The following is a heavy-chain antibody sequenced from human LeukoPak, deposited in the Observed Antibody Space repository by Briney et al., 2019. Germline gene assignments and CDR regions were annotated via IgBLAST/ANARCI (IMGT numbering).Heavy chain of an antibody. V-gene: IGHV1-69*05. CDR1: GYTFSSYA. J-gene: IGHJ4*02. Sequence: GASVKVSCKASGYTFSSYAISWVRQAPGQGLEWMGGIIPIFGTANYAQKFQGRVTITTDESTSTAYMELSSLRSEDTAVYYCARQASSSWYFDYWGQGTLVTVSS. CDR3: ARQASSSWYFDY. D-gene: IGHD6-13*01. CDR2: IIPIFGTA.